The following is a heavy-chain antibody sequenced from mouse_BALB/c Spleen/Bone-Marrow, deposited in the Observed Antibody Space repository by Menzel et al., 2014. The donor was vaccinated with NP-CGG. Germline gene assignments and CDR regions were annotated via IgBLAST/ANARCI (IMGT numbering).Heavy chain of an antibody. Sequence: VKLMESGPGLVAPSQSLSITCTVPGFSLTSYGVHWVRQPPGKGLEWLGVIWAGGSTNYNSALMSRLSISKDNSKSQVFLKMNSLQTDDTAMYYCVREDGHLHYYSMDYWGQGTSVTVSS. CDR1: GFSLTSYG. CDR2: IWAGGST. CDR3: VREDGHLHYYSMDY. V-gene: IGHV2-9*02. D-gene: IGHD2-3*01. J-gene: IGHJ4*01.